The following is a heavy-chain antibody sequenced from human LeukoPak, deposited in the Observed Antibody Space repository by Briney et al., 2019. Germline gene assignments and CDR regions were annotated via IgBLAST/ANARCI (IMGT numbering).Heavy chain of an antibody. CDR1: GYTFTGYY. V-gene: IGHV1-69*13. Sequence: SVKVSCKASGYTFTGYYMHWVRQAQGKGLERMGGIIPIIGTANYAQEFQGRVTITADESTSTAYMELSSLRSEDTAVYYCARDLGYCSSTSCPTRDGSGSYSVGNYFDYWGQGTLVTVSS. CDR3: ARDLGYCSSTSCPTRDGSGSYSVGNYFDY. CDR2: IIPIIGTA. J-gene: IGHJ4*02. D-gene: IGHD2-2*01.